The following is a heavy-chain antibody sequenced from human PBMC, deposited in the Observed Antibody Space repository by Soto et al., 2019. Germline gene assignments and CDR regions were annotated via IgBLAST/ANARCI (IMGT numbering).Heavy chain of an antibody. CDR3: TIGSWSGEVFDI. CDR1: GGTFSTYS. J-gene: IGHJ3*02. CDR2: IIPILGIA. Sequence: QVQLVQSGAEVKKPGSSVKVSCKASGGTFSTYSMFWVRQAPGQGLEWMGRIIPILGIANYAQQFQGRVTITADKSTRTAYMELSSLRSEDTALYYCTIGSWSGEVFDIWGQGTMVTVSS. D-gene: IGHD2-21*01. V-gene: IGHV1-69*02.